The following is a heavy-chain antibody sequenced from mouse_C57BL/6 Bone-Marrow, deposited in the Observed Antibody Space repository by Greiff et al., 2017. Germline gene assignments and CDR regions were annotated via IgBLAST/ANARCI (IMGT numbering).Heavy chain of an antibody. V-gene: IGHV1-69*01. D-gene: IGHD1-1*01. J-gene: IGHJ1*03. CDR3: AREGAITTVVDWYFDV. CDR2: IAPSDSYT. CDR1: GYTFTSYW. Sequence: QVQLQQPGAELVMPGASVKLSCKASGYTFTSYWMHWVKQRPGQGLEWIGEIAPSDSYTNYNQKFKGKSTLTVDNYSSTAYMQLSSLTSEYSAVYYCAREGAITTVVDWYFDVWGTGTTVTVSS.